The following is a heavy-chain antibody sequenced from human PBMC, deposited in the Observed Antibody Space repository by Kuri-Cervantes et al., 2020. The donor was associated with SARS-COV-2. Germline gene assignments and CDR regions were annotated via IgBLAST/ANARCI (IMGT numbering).Heavy chain of an antibody. Sequence: GESLKISCAASGFTFSSYGMHWVRQAPGKGLEWVAVIWYDGSNKYYADSVKGRFTISRDNSKNTVFLQMDSLRAEDKVVYYCARDSVPLRYSYFDYWGLGALVTVSS. CDR1: GFTFSSYG. J-gene: IGHJ4*02. CDR3: ARDSVPLRYSYFDY. V-gene: IGHV3-33*01. D-gene: IGHD3-9*01. CDR2: IWYDGSNK.